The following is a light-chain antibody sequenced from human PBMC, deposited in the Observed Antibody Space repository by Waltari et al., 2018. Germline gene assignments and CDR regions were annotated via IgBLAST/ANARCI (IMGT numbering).Light chain of an antibody. J-gene: IGKJ1*01. CDR3: QQYNSYPWT. Sequence: DIQMTQSPSTLSASLGDRVPLTCRASPSISSWLAWYQQKPGKAPKLLIYKASSLESGVPSRFSGSGSGTEFTLTISSLQPDDFATYYCQQYNSYPWTFGQGTKVEIK. CDR2: KAS. CDR1: PSISSW. V-gene: IGKV1-5*03.